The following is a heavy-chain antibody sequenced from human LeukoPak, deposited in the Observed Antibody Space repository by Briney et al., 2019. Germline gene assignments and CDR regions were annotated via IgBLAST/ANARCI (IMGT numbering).Heavy chain of an antibody. CDR2: IDPSDSYT. CDR3: ARHVIPGIAAAGTNY. D-gene: IGHD6-13*01. Sequence: GESLRISCKGSGYSFTSYWISWVRQMPGKGLEWMGRIDPSDSYTDYSPSLQGHVTISADKSISTAYLQWSSLKASDTAMYYCARHVIPGIAAAGTNYWGQGTLVTVSS. J-gene: IGHJ4*02. V-gene: IGHV5-10-1*01. CDR1: GYSFTSYW.